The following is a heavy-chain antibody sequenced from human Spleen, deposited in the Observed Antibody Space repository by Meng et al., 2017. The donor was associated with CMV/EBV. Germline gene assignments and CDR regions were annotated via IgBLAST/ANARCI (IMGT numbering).Heavy chain of an antibody. CDR3: ARRFDFWSGYGDY. J-gene: IGHJ4*02. Sequence: GRSLRLSCAASGFTFSDYWMTWVRQAPGKGLQWAANIKQDGSEKYYVDSVKGRFTISRDNAKNSLYLNMNGLRAEDTAVYYCARRFDFWSGYGDYWGQGILVTVSS. D-gene: IGHD3-3*01. CDR2: IKQDGSEK. V-gene: IGHV3-7*01. CDR1: GFTFSDYW.